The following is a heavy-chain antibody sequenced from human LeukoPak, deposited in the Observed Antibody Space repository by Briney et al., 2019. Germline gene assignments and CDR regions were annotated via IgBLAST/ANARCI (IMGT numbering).Heavy chain of an antibody. CDR2: ISYDERNK. CDR3: AKDLFIVGATAFDS. V-gene: IGHV3-30*18. J-gene: IGHJ4*02. CDR1: GFTFTTFG. D-gene: IGHD1-26*01. Sequence: GGSLRLSCEASGFTFTTFGMHWVRQAPGKGLEWVAVISYDERNKFYADSVKGRFTIARDNSRNTLFLQMSSLTAEDTAVYYCAKDLFIVGATAFDSWGQGTLVTVSP.